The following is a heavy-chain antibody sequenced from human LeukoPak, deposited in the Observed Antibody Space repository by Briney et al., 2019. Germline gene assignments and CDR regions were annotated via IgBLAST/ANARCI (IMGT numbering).Heavy chain of an antibody. CDR1: GFTFNTYT. D-gene: IGHD2-2*01. Sequence: GGSLRLSCAASGFTFNTYTMNWVRQAPGKGLEWVSYISGSSGIIDYADSVKGRFTISRDNSKNTLYLQMNSLKAEDTAVYYCAKAIVVVPAAIRAFDYWGQGTLVTVSS. CDR2: ISGSSGII. CDR3: AKAIVVVPAAIRAFDY. J-gene: IGHJ4*02. V-gene: IGHV3-48*01.